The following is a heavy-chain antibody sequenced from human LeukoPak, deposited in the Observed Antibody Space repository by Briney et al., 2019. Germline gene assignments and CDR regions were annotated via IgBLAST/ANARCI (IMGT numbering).Heavy chain of an antibody. Sequence: SETLSLICTVSGGSISTYYWNWIRKSPGKGLEWMGFMQYDGNSKYNPSLRGRVTIVLDTSKNQISLKLRSVTAADTAVYYCARDGQHTYGRYFAYWGQGIPVTVSS. J-gene: IGHJ4*02. D-gene: IGHD1-1*01. CDR3: ARDGQHTYGRYFAY. CDR1: GGSISTYY. V-gene: IGHV4-59*01. CDR2: MQYDGNS.